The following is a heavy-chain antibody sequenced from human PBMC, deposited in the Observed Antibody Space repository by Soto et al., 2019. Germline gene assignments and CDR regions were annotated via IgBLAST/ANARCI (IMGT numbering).Heavy chain of an antibody. V-gene: IGHV1-3*01. CDR3: ARDICKNAVCETSCFDP. Sequence: ASVKVSCKASGYTFTSYGMHWVRQAPGQRLEWMGWINAGNGHTKYSQKFQGRVTLTRDTSATTAYMELSSLRSEDTAVYFCARDICKNAVCETSCFDPWGQGTQVTVSS. CDR2: INAGNGHT. D-gene: IGHD2-8*01. CDR1: GYTFTSYG. J-gene: IGHJ5*02.